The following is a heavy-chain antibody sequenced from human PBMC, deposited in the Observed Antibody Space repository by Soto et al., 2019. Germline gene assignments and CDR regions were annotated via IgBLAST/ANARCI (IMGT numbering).Heavy chain of an antibody. Sequence: PGESLKISCKGSGYSFTSYWISWVRQMPGKGLEWMGRIDPSDSYTNYSPSFQGHVTISADKSISTAYLQWSSLKASDTAMYYCARPSLGPYYYYGMDVWGQGTTVTVSS. CDR3: ARPSLGPYYYYGMDV. D-gene: IGHD2-2*01. CDR2: IDPSDSYT. J-gene: IGHJ6*02. V-gene: IGHV5-10-1*01. CDR1: GYSFTSYW.